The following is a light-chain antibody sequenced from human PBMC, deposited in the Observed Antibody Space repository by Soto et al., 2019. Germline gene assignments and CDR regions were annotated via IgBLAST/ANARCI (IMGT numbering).Light chain of an antibody. Sequence: DIQMTQSPSTLSGSVGDRVTITCRASQTLSSWLAWYQQKPGKAPKLLIYKASTLKSGVPSRFSGSGSGTEFTLTISSLQPDDFATYYCQHYNCYSEAFGQGTKVELK. CDR1: QTLSSW. CDR2: KAS. V-gene: IGKV1-5*03. J-gene: IGKJ1*01. CDR3: QHYNCYSEA.